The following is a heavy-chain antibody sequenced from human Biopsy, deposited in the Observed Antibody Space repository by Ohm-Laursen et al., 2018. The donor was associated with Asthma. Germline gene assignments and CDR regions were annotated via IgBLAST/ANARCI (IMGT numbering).Heavy chain of an antibody. CDR3: ARAVDYSHYYGIGV. D-gene: IGHD3-10*01. Sequence: ASVKVSCKTSGYTFNSAGITWVRQAPGQGLEWMGWFSVYNGNTKVAQKLQDRVTMITDTSTSTAYMELRSLRSDDTAVYFCARAVDYSHYYGIGVWGQGTTVTVS. CDR2: FSVYNGNT. CDR1: GYTFNSAG. V-gene: IGHV1-18*01. J-gene: IGHJ6*02.